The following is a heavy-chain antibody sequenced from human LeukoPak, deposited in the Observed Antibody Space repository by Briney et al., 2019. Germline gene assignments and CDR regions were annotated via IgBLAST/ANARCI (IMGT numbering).Heavy chain of an antibody. D-gene: IGHD6-13*01. J-gene: IGHJ5*02. CDR3: ARDRSSSLGWFDP. CDR1: GFTVSSNY. CDR2: IYSGGST. Sequence: GGYLRLSCAASGFTVSSNYMSWVRQAPGKGLEWVSVIYSGGSTYYADSVKGRFTISRDNSKNTLYLQMNSLRAEDTAVYYCARDRSSSLGWFDPWGQGTLVTVSS. V-gene: IGHV3-66*01.